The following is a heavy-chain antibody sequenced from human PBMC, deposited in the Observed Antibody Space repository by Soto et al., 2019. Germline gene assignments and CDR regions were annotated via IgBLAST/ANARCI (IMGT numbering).Heavy chain of an antibody. V-gene: IGHV3-21*02. CDR3: VRESISGTGWFDP. Sequence: EVQLVESGGGLVKPGGSLRLSCAASGFRFSDYSMNWIRQAPGKRLEWVSSIDSSSVYIYYADSLKCRFTISRDNAKNSLYLQMNSLRAEDTAVYYCVRESISGTGWFDPWGQGTLVTVSS. CDR2: IDSSSVYI. CDR1: GFRFSDYS. J-gene: IGHJ5*02. D-gene: IGHD1-20*01.